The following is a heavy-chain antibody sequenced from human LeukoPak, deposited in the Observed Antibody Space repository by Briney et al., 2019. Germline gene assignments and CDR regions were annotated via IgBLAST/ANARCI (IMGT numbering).Heavy chain of an antibody. CDR1: GFTFSSCA. D-gene: IGHD3-10*01. V-gene: IGHV3-23*01. Sequence: GGSLRLSCAASGFTFSSCAMSWVRQAPGKGLEWVSAISGSGGGTYYANSVKGRFTISRDNSRDTLYLQMNSLRAEDTALYFCAKTPDYYGSGSSSYIDCWGQGTLVSVSS. CDR2: ISGSGGGT. J-gene: IGHJ4*02. CDR3: AKTPDYYGSGSSSYIDC.